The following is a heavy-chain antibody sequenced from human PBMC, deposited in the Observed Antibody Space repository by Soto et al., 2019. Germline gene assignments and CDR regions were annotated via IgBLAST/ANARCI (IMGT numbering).Heavy chain of an antibody. D-gene: IGHD3-22*01. CDR2: INHSGST. V-gene: IGHV4-34*01. CDR3: ARLGGYYQAFDS. J-gene: IGHJ4*02. CDR1: GGSFRGYY. Sequence: SVTLCLTCAVDGGSFRGYYWTWIRQPPGTGLEWIGEINHSGSTKYNPSLKSRVTISVDSSKNQFSLKLDSVTAADTAVYYCARLGGYYQAFDSWGQGTLVTVSS.